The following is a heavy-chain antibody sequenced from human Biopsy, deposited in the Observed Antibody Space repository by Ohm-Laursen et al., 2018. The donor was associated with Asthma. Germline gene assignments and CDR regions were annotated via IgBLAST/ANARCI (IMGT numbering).Heavy chain of an antibody. CDR3: ARGPEWSGLDI. V-gene: IGHV4-34*01. Sequence: SDTLSLTCSMYGLSSSGYYWTWIRQPPGKGLEWIGVSDHRGNTNINPTLKSRVTISKDKSANDFSLKMRTVTAADTVIYYCARGPEWSGLDIWGQGTTVTVSS. CDR1: GLSSSGYY. D-gene: IGHD3-3*01. CDR2: SDHRGNT. J-gene: IGHJ6*02.